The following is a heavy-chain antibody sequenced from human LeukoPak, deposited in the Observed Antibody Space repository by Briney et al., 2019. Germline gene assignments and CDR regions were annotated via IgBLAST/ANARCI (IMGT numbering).Heavy chain of an antibody. J-gene: IGHJ4*02. CDR2: ISAGGDRT. CDR1: GFTFSSYA. V-gene: IGHV3-23*01. Sequence: PGGSLRLSCAASGFTFSSYAMSWVRQAPGKGLEWLSTISAGGDRTYYADSVKGRFTISRDNSKNTQYLQMSSLRADDTAVYYCAKRMTVPGPYCDYWGQGTLVTVSS. D-gene: IGHD6-19*01. CDR3: AKRMTVPGPYCDY.